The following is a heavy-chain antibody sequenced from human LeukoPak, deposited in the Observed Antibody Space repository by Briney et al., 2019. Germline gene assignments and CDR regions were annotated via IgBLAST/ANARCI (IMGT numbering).Heavy chain of an antibody. CDR2: ISSSGSTI. CDR1: GFTFSDYY. CDR3: VRGINYYGWGSPSHYFDY. D-gene: IGHD3-10*01. V-gene: IGHV3-11*04. J-gene: IGHJ4*02. Sequence: GGSLRLSCAASGFTFSDYYMSWIRQAPGKGLEWVSYISSSGSTIYYADSVKGRFTISRDNAKNSLYLQMNSLRAEHTAVYYCVRGINYYGWGSPSHYFDYWAQGTLVTVS.